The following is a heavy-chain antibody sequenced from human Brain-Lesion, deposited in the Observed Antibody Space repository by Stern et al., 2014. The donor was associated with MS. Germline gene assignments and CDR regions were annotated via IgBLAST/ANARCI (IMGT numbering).Heavy chain of an antibody. CDR2: TSWNSGTI. D-gene: IGHD1-14*01. CDR3: ARDITGSSAYFAY. CDR1: GCTFGDYA. Sequence: VQLVESGGDLVQPGRSLRLSCAAFGCTFGDYAMHWVRQAPGKGLEWVAGTSWNSGTIGYADSVKGRFTTSRDNAYSSLYLQMNSLRPEDTALYYCARDITGSSAYFAYWGQGTLVTVSS. V-gene: IGHV3-9*01. J-gene: IGHJ4*02.